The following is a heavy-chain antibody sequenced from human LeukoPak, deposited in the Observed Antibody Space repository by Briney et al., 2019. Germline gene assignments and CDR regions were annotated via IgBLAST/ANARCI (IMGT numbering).Heavy chain of an antibody. D-gene: IGHD3-22*01. CDR2: ISSSGST. CDR3: ARRPPYYEGAFDI. J-gene: IGHJ3*02. V-gene: IGHV4-61*02. CDR1: GDSISSGDYY. Sequence: PSETLSLTCTVSGDSISSGDYYWRWIRQPAGKGLEWIGRISSSGSTNYNPSLKSRVTISVDTSKNQFSLKLSSVTAADTAVYYCARRPPYYEGAFDIWGQGTMVTVSS.